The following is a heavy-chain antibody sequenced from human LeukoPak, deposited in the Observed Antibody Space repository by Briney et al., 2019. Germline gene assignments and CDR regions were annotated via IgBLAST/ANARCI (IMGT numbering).Heavy chain of an antibody. J-gene: IGHJ4*02. D-gene: IGHD6-6*01. CDR2: ISYDGSNK. CDR3: ARVVGVGYSSS. V-gene: IGHV3-30-3*01. Sequence: GGSLRLSCAASGFTFSSHAMHWVRQAPGKGLEWVAVISYDGSNKYYADSVKGRFTISRDNSKNTLYLQMNSLRAEDTAVYYCARVVGVGYSSSWGQGTLVTVSS. CDR1: GFTFSSHA.